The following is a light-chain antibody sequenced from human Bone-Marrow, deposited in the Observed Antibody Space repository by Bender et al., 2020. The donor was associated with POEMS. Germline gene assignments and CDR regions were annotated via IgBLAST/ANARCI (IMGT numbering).Light chain of an antibody. CDR2: DVS. Sequence: QSALTQPRSVSGSPGQSVTISCTGTSSDVGNYNFVSWYQQHPGQAPKVMIYDVSKRPSGVPDRFSGSKSGNTASLTISGLQAEDEADYYCCSHTSSDTLTFGGGTKVTVL. CDR1: SSDVGNYNF. J-gene: IGLJ2*01. CDR3: CSHTSSDTLT. V-gene: IGLV2-11*01.